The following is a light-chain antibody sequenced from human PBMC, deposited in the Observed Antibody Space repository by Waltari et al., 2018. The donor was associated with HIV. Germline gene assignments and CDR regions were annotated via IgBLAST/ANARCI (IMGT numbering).Light chain of an antibody. V-gene: IGLV3-25*03. J-gene: IGLJ3*02. Sequence: SYELTQPPSVSVSPGQTARITCSGDALPKQYAYWYHQKSGQAPVLVIYKDSERPSGIPERFSGSSSGTTVTLTISGGQPEDEADYYCQSADRSGSWVFGGGTKLTVL. CDR1: ALPKQY. CDR2: KDS. CDR3: QSADRSGSWV.